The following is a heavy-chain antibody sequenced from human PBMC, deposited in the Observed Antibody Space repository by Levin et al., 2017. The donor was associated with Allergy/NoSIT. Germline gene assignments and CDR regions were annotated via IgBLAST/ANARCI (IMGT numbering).Heavy chain of an antibody. Sequence: GGSLRLSCAASGFTFSNYGIHWVRQAPGKGLEWVAVISYDGSNKYYADSVKGRFIISRDNSKNTLYLQMNSLRAEDTAVYYCAKDTVAGTFDYWGQGTLVTVSS. CDR1: GFTFSNYG. J-gene: IGHJ4*02. CDR2: ISYDGSNK. V-gene: IGHV3-30*18. D-gene: IGHD6-19*01. CDR3: AKDTVAGTFDY.